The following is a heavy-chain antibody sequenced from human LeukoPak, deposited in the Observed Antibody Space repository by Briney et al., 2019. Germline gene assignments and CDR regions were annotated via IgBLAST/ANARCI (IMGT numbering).Heavy chain of an antibody. Sequence: GASVKVSCKASGYTFTGYYMHWVRQAPGQGLEWMGRINPNSGGTNYAQKFQGRVTMTRDTSISTAYMELSRLRSDDTAVYYCASEDIVVVPAARALDYWGQGTLVTVPS. J-gene: IGHJ4*02. CDR3: ASEDIVVVPAARALDY. D-gene: IGHD2-2*01. V-gene: IGHV1-2*06. CDR2: INPNSGGT. CDR1: GYTFTGYY.